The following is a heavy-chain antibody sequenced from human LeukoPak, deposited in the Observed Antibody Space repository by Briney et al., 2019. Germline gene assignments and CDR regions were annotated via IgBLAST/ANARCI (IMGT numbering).Heavy chain of an antibody. J-gene: IGHJ4*02. Sequence: GGSLRLSCAASGFTFSNHEMNWVRQAPGKGLEWVSYISSSGSNIYYADSVKGRFTISRDNAKNSLYLQMNSLRAEDTAVYYCARDLGYYGSGSYDWGQGTLVTVSP. D-gene: IGHD3-10*01. V-gene: IGHV3-48*03. CDR2: ISSSGSNI. CDR3: ARDLGYYGSGSYD. CDR1: GFTFSNHE.